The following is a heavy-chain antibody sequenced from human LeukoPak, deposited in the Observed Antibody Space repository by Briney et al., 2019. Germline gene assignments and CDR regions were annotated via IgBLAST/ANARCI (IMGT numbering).Heavy chain of an antibody. CDR2: IYYSGST. V-gene: IGHV4-59*01. D-gene: IGHD3-3*01. CDR3: ARVGGTNFYYYGLDV. J-gene: IGHJ6*02. Sequence: SETLSLTCTVSGGSISSYYWSWIRQPPGKGLEWIGYIYYSGSTNYNPSLKSRVTISVDTSKNQFSLKLSSVTAADTAVYYCARVGGTNFYYYGLDVWGQGTTVTVSS. CDR1: GGSISSYY.